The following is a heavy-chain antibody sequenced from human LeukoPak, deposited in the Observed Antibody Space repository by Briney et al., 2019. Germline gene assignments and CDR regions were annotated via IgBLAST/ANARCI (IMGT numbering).Heavy chain of an antibody. V-gene: IGHV5-51*01. CDR1: GYYFTNYW. D-gene: IGHD4-11*01. CDR3: ARALTTVNNYYYYYMDV. Sequence: GESLKISCKGSGYYFTNYWIGWVRQMPGKGLEWMGIIYPGDSDTRYSPSFQGQVTISADKSISTAYLQWGSLKASDTAMYYCARALTTVNNYYYYYMDVWGKGTTVTVSS. CDR2: IYPGDSDT. J-gene: IGHJ6*03.